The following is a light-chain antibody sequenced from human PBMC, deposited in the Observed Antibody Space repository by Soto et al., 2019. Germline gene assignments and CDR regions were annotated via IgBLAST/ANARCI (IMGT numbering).Light chain of an antibody. V-gene: IGLV2-11*01. CDR2: DVA. CDR1: SRDIGGYNH. J-gene: IGLJ1*01. Sequence: QSALTQVRSVSGSPGQSVTISCTGTSRDIGGYNHVSWYQQHPGKAPKLIIYDVAKRPSGVPDRFSGSKSGNTASLTISGLQAEDEADYYCSSYTSSITYVFGTGTKLTVL. CDR3: SSYTSSITYV.